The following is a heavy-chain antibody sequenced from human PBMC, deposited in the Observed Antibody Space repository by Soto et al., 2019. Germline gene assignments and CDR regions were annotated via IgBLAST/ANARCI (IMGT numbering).Heavy chain of an antibody. CDR1: GGSISSYY. D-gene: IGHD2-15*01. Sequence: PSETLSLTCTVSGGSISSYYWSWIRQPPGKGLEWIGYIYYSGSTNYNPSLKSRVTISVDTSENQFSLKLSSVTAADTAVYYCARRWGSAADYWGQGTLVTVSS. CDR2: IYYSGST. J-gene: IGHJ4*02. V-gene: IGHV4-59*08. CDR3: ARRWGSAADY.